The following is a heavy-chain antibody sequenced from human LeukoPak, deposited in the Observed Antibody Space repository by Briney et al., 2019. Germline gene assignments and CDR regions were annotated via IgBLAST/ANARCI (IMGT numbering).Heavy chain of an antibody. V-gene: IGHV1-3*01. J-gene: IGHJ4*02. CDR2: INAGNGNT. CDR3: ATLPYYYDSSGYSFDY. D-gene: IGHD3-22*01. CDR1: GYTFTSYA. Sequence: GASVKVSFKASGYTFTSYAMHWVRQAPGQRLEWMGWINAGNGNTKYSQKFQGRVTITRDTSASTAYMELSSLRSEDTAVYYCATLPYYYDSSGYSFDYWGQGTLVTVSS.